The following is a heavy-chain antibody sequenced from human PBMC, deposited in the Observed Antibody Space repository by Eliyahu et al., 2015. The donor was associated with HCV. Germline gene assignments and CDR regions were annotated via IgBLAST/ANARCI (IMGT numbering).Heavy chain of an antibody. CDR1: GGSITPYS. CDR2: SHYSGST. V-gene: IGHV4-59*01. J-gene: IGHJ5*02. Sequence: QVQLQESGPGLVKPSETLSLTCTVSGGSITPYSWSWTRQPPGKGLEWIGYSHYSGSTNYNPSLKSRVTISLDTSKNQFSLNLTSVTAADTAMYYCASGGGGIAVAGTGGWFDPWGQGTLVIVSS. D-gene: IGHD6-19*01. CDR3: ASGGGGIAVAGTGGWFDP.